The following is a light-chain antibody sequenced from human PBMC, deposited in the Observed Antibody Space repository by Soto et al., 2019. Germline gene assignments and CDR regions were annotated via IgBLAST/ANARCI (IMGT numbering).Light chain of an antibody. J-gene: IGLJ1*01. CDR3: ATWHDYLNVHV. V-gene: IGLV1-44*01. CDR2: GNN. CDR1: SSNVGRNS. Sequence: SVVSQAASACGSRGQGLTSSCSGSSSNVGRNSVTWYQQLPGTAPKLLIYGNNQRPSGVPDRFSGSKSGTSASLAISGLQSDDEADYYCATWHDYLNVHVFRTGTKVTVL.